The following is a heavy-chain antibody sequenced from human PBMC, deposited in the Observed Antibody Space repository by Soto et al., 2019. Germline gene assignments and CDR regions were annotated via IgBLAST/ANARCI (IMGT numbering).Heavy chain of an antibody. J-gene: IGHJ4*02. CDR1: GFTLKNYG. CDR3: ARVSFDCSGGSCYIFDY. Sequence: QVQLVESGGGVVQPGRSLRLSCAASGFTLKNYGMHWVRQAPGKGLEWVALMSLDGNKKFYADSVKARFTISRDNSKSTVYLQMDSLGVEDTAMYYCARVSFDCSGGSCYIFDYWGQGTRVTVSS. D-gene: IGHD2-15*01. V-gene: IGHV3-33*05. CDR2: MSLDGNKK.